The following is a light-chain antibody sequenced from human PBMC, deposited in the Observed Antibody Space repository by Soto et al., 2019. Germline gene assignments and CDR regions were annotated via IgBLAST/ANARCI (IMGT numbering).Light chain of an antibody. CDR3: QQSYVSPYT. J-gene: IGKJ2*01. CDR2: AAS. CDR1: QSISVY. V-gene: IGKV1-39*01. Sequence: GDRVTIICRASQSISVYLNWYQQKPGKAPQLLIYAASYLQTGVPSRFSGSGSGADFTLTISSLQPEDFATYYCQQSYVSPYTFGQGTKLDIK.